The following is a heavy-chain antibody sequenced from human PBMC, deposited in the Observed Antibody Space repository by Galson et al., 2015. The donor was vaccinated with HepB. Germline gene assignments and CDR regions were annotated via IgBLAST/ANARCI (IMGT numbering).Heavy chain of an antibody. D-gene: IGHD2-21*02. V-gene: IGHV3-15*01. Sequence: SLRLSCAASGFTFSNAWMSWVRQAPGKGLEWVGRIKSKTDGGTTDYAAPVKGRFTISRDDSKSTLYLQMNSLKTEDTAVYYCTTNKGCGGDCPFDYWGQGTLVTVSS. CDR2: IKSKTDGGTT. CDR1: GFTFSNAW. CDR3: TTNKGCGGDCPFDY. J-gene: IGHJ4*02.